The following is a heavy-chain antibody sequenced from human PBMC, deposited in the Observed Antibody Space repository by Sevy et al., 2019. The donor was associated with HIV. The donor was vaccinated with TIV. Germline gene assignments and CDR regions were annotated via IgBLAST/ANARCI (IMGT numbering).Heavy chain of an antibody. V-gene: IGHV3-30*18. D-gene: IGHD3-22*01. Sequence: RGYLRLSCAASGFTFSSYGMHWVRQAPGKGLEWVAVISYDGSNKYYADSVKGRFTISRDNSKNTLYLQMNSLRAEDTPVYYCAKPYDSSGHYQYYFDYWGQGTMVIVSS. CDR1: GFTFSSYG. J-gene: IGHJ4*02. CDR2: ISYDGSNK. CDR3: AKPYDSSGHYQYYFDY.